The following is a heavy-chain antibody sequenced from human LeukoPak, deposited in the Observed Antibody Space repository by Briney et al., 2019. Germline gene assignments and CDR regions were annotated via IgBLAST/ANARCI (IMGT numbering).Heavy chain of an antibody. J-gene: IGHJ3*02. CDR2: INHSGST. CDR3: ASKTTVVTPQNAFDI. CDR1: GGSFSGYY. D-gene: IGHD4-23*01. Sequence: SETLSLTCAVYGGSFSGYYWSWIRQPPGKGLEWIGEINHSGSTNYNPSLKSRVTISVDTSKNQFSLKLSSVTAADTAVYYCASKTTVVTPQNAFDIWGQGTMVTVSS. V-gene: IGHV4-34*01.